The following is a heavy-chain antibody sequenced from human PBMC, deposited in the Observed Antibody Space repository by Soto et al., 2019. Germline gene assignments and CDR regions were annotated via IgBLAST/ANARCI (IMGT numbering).Heavy chain of an antibody. V-gene: IGHV4-4*07. CDR1: GGSISSYY. CDR2: IYTSGST. D-gene: IGHD3-10*01. CDR3: ARGGDYYGSGWFDP. J-gene: IGHJ5*02. Sequence: SETLSLTCTVSGGSISSYYWSWIRQPAGKGLEWIGRIYTSGSTNYNPSLKSRVTMSVDTSKNQFSLKLSSVTAADTAVYYCARGGDYYGSGWFDPWGQGTLVTVSS.